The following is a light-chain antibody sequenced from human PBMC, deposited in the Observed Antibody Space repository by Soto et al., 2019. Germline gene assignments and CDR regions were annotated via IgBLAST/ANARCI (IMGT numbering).Light chain of an antibody. Sequence: QSALTQPASVSGSPGQSITISCTGTSSDVGAYQYVSWYQQHPGKAPKLMIYDVSNRPSGVSNRFSGSKSGNTASLTISGLQAEDEADYYCSSYTSSSSDVFGTGTKLTVL. V-gene: IGLV2-14*03. CDR3: SSYTSSSSDV. J-gene: IGLJ1*01. CDR1: SSDVGAYQY. CDR2: DVS.